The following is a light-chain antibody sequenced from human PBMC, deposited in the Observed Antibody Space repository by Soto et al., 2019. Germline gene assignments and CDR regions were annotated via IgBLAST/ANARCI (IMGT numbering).Light chain of an antibody. V-gene: IGLV2-23*01. CDR3: CSYAGSRTLV. CDR2: EGS. Sequence: QSALTQPASVSGSAGQSITISCTGASSDVGTYNLVSWYQQHPGKAPKLMIYEGSKRPSGVSNRLSGSKSGNTASLTISGLQAEDVADYYCCSYAGSRTLVFGGGTKVTV. J-gene: IGLJ2*01. CDR1: SSDVGTYNL.